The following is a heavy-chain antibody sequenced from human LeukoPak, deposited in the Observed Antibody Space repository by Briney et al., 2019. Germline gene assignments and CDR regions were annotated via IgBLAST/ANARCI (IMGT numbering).Heavy chain of an antibody. V-gene: IGHV4-34*01. CDR3: ARAPRYSGGDY. D-gene: IGHD1-26*01. Sequence: SETLSLTCAVYGGSFSGYYWSWIRQPPGKGLEWIGEINHSGSTNYNPSLKSRVTISVDTSKNQFSLKLSSVTAADTAVYYCARAPRYSGGDYWGQGTLVTVSS. J-gene: IGHJ4*02. CDR1: GGSFSGYY. CDR2: INHSGST.